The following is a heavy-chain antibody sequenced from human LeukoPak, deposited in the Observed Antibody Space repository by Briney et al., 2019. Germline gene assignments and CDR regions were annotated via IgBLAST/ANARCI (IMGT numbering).Heavy chain of an antibody. CDR1: GSTFSSYA. CDR2: ISYDGRNK. J-gene: IGHJ4*02. V-gene: IGHV3-30*04. D-gene: IGHD3-22*01. CDR3: ARNWGSVYYDSSGILDY. Sequence: GRSLRLSCAASGSTFSSYAMHWVRQAPGKGLEWVAVISYDGRNKYYADSGKGRFTISRDNSKNTLYLQMNSLRAEDTAVYYCARNWGSVYYDSSGILDYWGQGTLVSVSS.